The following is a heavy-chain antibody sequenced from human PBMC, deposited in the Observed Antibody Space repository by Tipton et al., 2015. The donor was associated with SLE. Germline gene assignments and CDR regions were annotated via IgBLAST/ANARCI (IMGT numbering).Heavy chain of an antibody. V-gene: IGHV4-59*01. CDR2: IYYSGST. Sequence: TLSLTCTVSGGSISSYYWSWIRQPPGKGLEWIGDIYYSGSTNYNPSLKSRVTISVDTSKNQFSLKLSSVTAAGTAVYYCASETDFYGAGTRAFEIWGPGTKVTLSS. CDR1: GGSISSYY. J-gene: IGHJ3*02. CDR3: ASETDFYGAGTRAFEI. D-gene: IGHD3-10*01.